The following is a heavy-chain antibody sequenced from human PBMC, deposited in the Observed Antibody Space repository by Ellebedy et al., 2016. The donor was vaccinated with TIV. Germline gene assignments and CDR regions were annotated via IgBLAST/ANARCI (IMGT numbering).Heavy chain of an antibody. V-gene: IGHV1-8*02. CDR3: ARGGTKGENNWFDP. CDR2: VNPDTGKT. J-gene: IGHJ5*02. D-gene: IGHD3-10*01. Sequence: ASVKVSCKASGYIFATYDVNWVRQATGQGLEWMGRVNPDTGKTGCAQKFQGRVTMTRNTSISTAYLELNSLTSEDTAVYYCARGGTKGENNWFDPWGQGTLVIVSS. CDR1: GYIFATYD.